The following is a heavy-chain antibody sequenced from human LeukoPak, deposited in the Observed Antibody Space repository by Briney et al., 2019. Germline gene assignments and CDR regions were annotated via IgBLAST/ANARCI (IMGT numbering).Heavy chain of an antibody. D-gene: IGHD2-21*01. V-gene: IGHV1-69*13. CDR1: GGTFSSYA. Sequence: SVKVSCKASGGTFSSYAISWVRQAPGQGLEWMGGIIPIFGTANYAQKFQGRVTITADESTSTAYMELSSLRTEDTAVYYCARGVTYCGGDCYGYWGQGTLVTVSS. J-gene: IGHJ4*02. CDR2: IIPIFGTA. CDR3: ARGVTYCGGDCYGY.